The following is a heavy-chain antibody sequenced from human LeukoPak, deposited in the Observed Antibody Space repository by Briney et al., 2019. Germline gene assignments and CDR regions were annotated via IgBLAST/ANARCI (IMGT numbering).Heavy chain of an antibody. V-gene: IGHV5-51*01. CDR2: IYPGDSDT. CDR1: GYSFTSYW. Sequence: HGESLKISCKGSGYSFTSYWIGWVRQMPGKGLEWMGIIYPGDSDTRYSPSFQGQVTISADKSISTAYLQWSSLKASDTAMYYCARIALRYCSSTSCYFFDYWGQGTLVTVSS. CDR3: ARIALRYCSSTSCYFFDY. D-gene: IGHD2-2*01. J-gene: IGHJ4*02.